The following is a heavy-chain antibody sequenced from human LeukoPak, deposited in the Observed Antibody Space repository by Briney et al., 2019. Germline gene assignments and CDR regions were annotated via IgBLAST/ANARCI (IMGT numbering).Heavy chain of an antibody. D-gene: IGHD3-22*01. Sequence: SETLSLTCTVSGCSIISGGYYWSWIRQYPGKCLEWFGYIYYSGSTYYNPSLKSRVTISVDTSKNQFSLKLSSVTAADTAVYYCARGVGGYYYPYYFDYWGQGTLVTVSS. CDR2: IYYSGST. J-gene: IGHJ4*02. V-gene: IGHV4-31*03. CDR1: GCSIISGGYY. CDR3: ARGVGGYYYPYYFDY.